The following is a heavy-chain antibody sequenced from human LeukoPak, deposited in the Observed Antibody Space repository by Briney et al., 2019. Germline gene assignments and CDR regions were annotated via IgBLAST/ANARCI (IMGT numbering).Heavy chain of an antibody. CDR3: GADYYYYYMDV. Sequence: SETLSLTCTVSGGSISSYYWSWIRQPPGKGLEWIGYIYYSGSTNYNPSLKSRVTISVDTSKNQFSLKLSSVTAADTAVYYCGADYYYYYMDVWGKGTTVTVSS. J-gene: IGHJ6*03. D-gene: IGHD6-13*01. CDR2: IYYSGST. CDR1: GGSISSYY. V-gene: IGHV4-59*01.